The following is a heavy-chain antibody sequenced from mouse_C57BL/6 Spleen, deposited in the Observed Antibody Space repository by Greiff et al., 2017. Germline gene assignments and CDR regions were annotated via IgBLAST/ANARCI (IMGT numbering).Heavy chain of an antibody. CDR2: IHPSDSDT. CDR1: GYTFTSYW. CDR3: AILYDGYFTWFAY. J-gene: IGHJ3*01. Sequence: QVQLQQPGAELVKPGASVKVSCKASGYTFTSYWMHWVKQRPGQGLEWIGRIHPSDSDTNYNQKFKGKATLTVDKSSSTAYMQLSRLTSEDSAVYYCAILYDGYFTWFAYWGQGTLVTVSA. D-gene: IGHD2-3*01. V-gene: IGHV1-74*01.